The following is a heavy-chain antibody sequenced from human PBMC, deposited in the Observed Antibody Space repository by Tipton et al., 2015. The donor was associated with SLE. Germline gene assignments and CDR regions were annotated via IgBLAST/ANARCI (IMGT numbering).Heavy chain of an antibody. J-gene: IGHJ4*02. CDR1: GASISSNNW. CDR3: ARGDSYFDY. D-gene: IGHD4-11*01. Sequence: TLSLTCAVSGASISSNNWWSWVRQPPGKGLEWIGYIFYSGSTNSNPSLKSRVTMSVDTFKNQFSLNLSSVTAADTAVYYCARGDSYFDYWGQGTLVTVSS. V-gene: IGHV4-4*02. CDR2: IFYSGST.